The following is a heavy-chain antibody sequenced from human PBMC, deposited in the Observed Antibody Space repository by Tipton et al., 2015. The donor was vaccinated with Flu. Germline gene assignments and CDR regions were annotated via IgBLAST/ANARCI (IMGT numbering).Heavy chain of an antibody. Sequence: SLRLSCAASEFTFSSHDMNWVRQAPGHGLEWVSYISGSGGTTSYAESVRGRLTISRDNAKNTLYLQMNNLRADDTAVYYCARTFCRSTRCYKGAWYYQGVVVWGPWTTVTAPS. CDR3: ARTFCRSTRCYKGAWYYQGVVV. CDR1: EFTFSSHD. CDR2: ISGSGGTT. J-gene: IGHJ6*02. D-gene: IGHD2-2*01. V-gene: IGHV3-48*03.